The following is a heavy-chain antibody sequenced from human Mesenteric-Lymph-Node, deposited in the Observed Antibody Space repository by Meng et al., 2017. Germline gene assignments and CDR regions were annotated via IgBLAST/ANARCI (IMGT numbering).Heavy chain of an antibody. CDR2: IYHSGST. D-gene: IGHD5-24*01. Sequence: QLNRQASCPELVNPSGTLSLTGAVSGDSIISSHGWSWLRQPPGKGLEWIGEIYHSGSTHYNPSLRSRVTISVDKSQHQFSLKLGSVTAADTAVYYCATQESRDGHNPYWGQGTLVTVSS. CDR3: ATQESRDGHNPY. J-gene: IGHJ4*01. V-gene: IGHV4-4*02. CDR1: GDSIISSHG.